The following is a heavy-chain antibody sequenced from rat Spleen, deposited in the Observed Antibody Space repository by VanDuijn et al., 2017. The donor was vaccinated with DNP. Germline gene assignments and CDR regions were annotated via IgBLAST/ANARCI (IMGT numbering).Heavy chain of an antibody. V-gene: IGHV3-3*01. Sequence: EVQFRESGPGLVKPSQSLSLTCSVTGSSITSGYRWNWIRKFPGTKLEWMAYINSAGSTSYNPSLKSRISITRDTSKNQFFLQLNSVTTEDTATYYCARWGLNWGAMDAWGQGTSVTVSS. CDR3: ARWGLNWGAMDA. D-gene: IGHD5-1*01. CDR2: INSAGST. CDR1: GSSITSGYR. J-gene: IGHJ4*01.